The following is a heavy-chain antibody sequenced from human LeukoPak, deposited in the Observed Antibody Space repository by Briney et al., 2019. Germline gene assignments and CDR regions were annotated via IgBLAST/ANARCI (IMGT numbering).Heavy chain of an antibody. J-gene: IGHJ3*01. CDR3: ASERAYCGGDCYPKKGAVFDV. CDR1: GYTFTGYY. D-gene: IGHD2-21*02. V-gene: IGHV1-2*02. CDR2: INPNSGGT. Sequence: ASVKVSCKASGYTFTGYYMHWVRQAPGQGLEWMGWINPNSGGTNYAQNFQGRVTMTRDTSISTAYMELSRLRSDDTAVYYCASERAYCGGDCYPKKGAVFDVWGQGTMVTVSS.